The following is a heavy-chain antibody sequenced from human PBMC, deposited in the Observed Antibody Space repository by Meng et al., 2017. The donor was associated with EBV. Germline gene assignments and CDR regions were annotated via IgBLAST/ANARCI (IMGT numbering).Heavy chain of an antibody. CDR2: LIPMSGAP. D-gene: IGHD3-10*01. Sequence: QVQLQQYGAEVKKPGSPAKVSCRTSGGTFRSDAVSWVRQAPGQGLEWMGGLIPMSGAPHYAQKFPDRVTIIADESTSTHSMELNNLRFEDTAMYYCASESGRGFTPDYWGQGTLVTVSS. CDR3: ASESGRGFTPDY. V-gene: IGHV1-69*01. CDR1: GGTFRSDA. J-gene: IGHJ4*02.